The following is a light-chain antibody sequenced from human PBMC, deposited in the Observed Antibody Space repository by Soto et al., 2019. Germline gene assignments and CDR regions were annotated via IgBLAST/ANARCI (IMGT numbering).Light chain of an antibody. V-gene: IGLV2-14*01. CDR2: EVS. CDR3: NSYGSTSTRYV. Sequence: QSVLTQPASVSGSPGQSITISCTGTSSDVGGYNYVSWYQQHPGKAPKLMIYEVSNWPSGVSNRFSGSKSGNTASLTISGLQAEDEADYFCNSYGSTSTRYVFGTGTKLTVL. J-gene: IGLJ1*01. CDR1: SSDVGGYNY.